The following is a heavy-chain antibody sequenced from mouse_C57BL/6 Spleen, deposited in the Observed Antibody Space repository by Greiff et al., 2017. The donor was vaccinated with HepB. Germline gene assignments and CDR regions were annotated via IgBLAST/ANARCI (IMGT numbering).Heavy chain of an antibody. CDR3: ARLGRYFDV. J-gene: IGHJ1*03. CDR2: IYPGDGDT. V-gene: IGHV1-82*01. Sequence: VQLQQSGPELVKPGASVKISCKASGYAFSSSWMNWVKQRPGKGLEWIGRIYPGDGDTNYNGKFTGKATLTADKSSSTAYMQLSSLTSEDSAVYFCARLGRYFDVWGTGTTVTVSS. CDR1: GYAFSSSW.